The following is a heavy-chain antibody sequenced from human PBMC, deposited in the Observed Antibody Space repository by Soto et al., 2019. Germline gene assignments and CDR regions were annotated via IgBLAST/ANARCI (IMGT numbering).Heavy chain of an antibody. CDR3: ARARGYSSGPGPYYYGMDV. CDR2: IYWDDDK. CDR1: GFSLSTSGVG. D-gene: IGHD6-19*01. J-gene: IGHJ6*02. V-gene: IGHV2-5*02. Sequence: QITLKESGPTLVKPTQTLTLTCTFSGFSLSTSGVGVGWIRQPPGKALEWLALIYWDDDKRYSPSMKSRLTITKDTSNTQVVLTMTNMDPVDTATYYCARARGYSSGPGPYYYGMDVWGQGTTVTVSS.